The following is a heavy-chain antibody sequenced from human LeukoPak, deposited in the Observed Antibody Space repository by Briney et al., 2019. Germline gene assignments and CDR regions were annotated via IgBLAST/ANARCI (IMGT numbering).Heavy chain of an antibody. CDR3: ARFVNLYSYGSRWFDP. V-gene: IGHV4-34*01. D-gene: IGHD5-18*01. J-gene: IGHJ5*02. CDR1: GGSFSGYY. Sequence: SETLSLTCAVYGGSFSGYYWSWIRQPPGKGLEWIGEINHSGSTNYNPSLKSRVTISVDTSKNQFSLKLSSVTAADTAVYYCARFVNLYSYGSRWFDPWGQGTLVTVSS. CDR2: INHSGST.